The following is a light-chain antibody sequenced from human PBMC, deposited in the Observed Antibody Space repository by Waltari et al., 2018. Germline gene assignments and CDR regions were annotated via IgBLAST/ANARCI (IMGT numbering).Light chain of an antibody. Sequence: DIVMTQSPDSLTVSLGESATINCKSSQNLLFRSTNKNYLAWYQQNPGQPPKLLFCWASTRESGVPDRFIGSGSGTDFTLTISSLQAEDVAVYYCQQYFSVPETFGQGTKLEIK. CDR3: QQYFSVPET. J-gene: IGKJ2*01. CDR1: QNLLFRSTNKNY. V-gene: IGKV4-1*01. CDR2: WAS.